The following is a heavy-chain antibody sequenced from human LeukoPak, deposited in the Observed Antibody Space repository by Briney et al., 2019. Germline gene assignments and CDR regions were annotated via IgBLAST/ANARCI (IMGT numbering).Heavy chain of an antibody. V-gene: IGHV1-2*02. D-gene: IGHD3-22*01. CDR2: INPNTSGT. J-gene: IGHJ4*02. CDR1: GYTFTGYY. CDR3: ARGGAHYYGSSGRGDY. Sequence: GASVKVSCKASGYTFTGYYMHWVRQAPGQGLEWMGWINPNTSGTNYAQKFQGRVTMTRDTSISTAYMELRRLRSDDTAVYYCARGGAHYYGSSGRGDYWGQGTLVTVSS.